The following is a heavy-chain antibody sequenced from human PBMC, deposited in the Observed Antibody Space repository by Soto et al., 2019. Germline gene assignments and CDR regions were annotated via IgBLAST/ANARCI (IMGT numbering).Heavy chain of an antibody. CDR3: ARFRQLVALDY. CDR1: GFTFSSYS. Sequence: PGGSLRLSCAASGFTFSSYSMNWVRQAPGKGLEWVSSISSSSSYIYYADSLKGRFTISRDNAKNSLYLQMNSLRAGDTAVYYCARFRQLVALDYWGQGTLVTVS. D-gene: IGHD6-6*01. J-gene: IGHJ4*02. CDR2: ISSSSSYI. V-gene: IGHV3-21*01.